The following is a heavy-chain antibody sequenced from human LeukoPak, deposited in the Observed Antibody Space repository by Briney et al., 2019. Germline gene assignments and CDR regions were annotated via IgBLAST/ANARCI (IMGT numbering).Heavy chain of an antibody. D-gene: IGHD3-3*01. Sequence: ASVKVSCKASGYTFTSYYMHWVRQAPGQGLEWMGIINPSGGSTSYAQKFQGRVTITRDTSASTAYMELSSLRSEDTAVYYCARFGTIFGVVIQLGFDYWGQGTLVTVSS. CDR2: INPSGGST. CDR3: ARFGTIFGVVIQLGFDY. V-gene: IGHV1-46*01. CDR1: GYTFTSYY. J-gene: IGHJ4*02.